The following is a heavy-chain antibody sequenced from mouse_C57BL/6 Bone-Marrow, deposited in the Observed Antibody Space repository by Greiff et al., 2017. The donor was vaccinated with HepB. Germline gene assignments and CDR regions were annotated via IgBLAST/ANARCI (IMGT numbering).Heavy chain of an antibody. CDR3: ARGGGWLLRGFAY. J-gene: IGHJ3*01. D-gene: IGHD2-3*01. CDR2: IDPSDSYT. CDR1: GYTFTSYW. V-gene: IGHV1-50*01. Sequence: VQLQQPGAELVKPGASVKLSCKASGYTFTSYWMQWVKQRPGQGLEWIGEIDPSDSYTNYNQKFKGKATLTVDTSSSTAYMQLSSLTSEDSAVYYCARGGGWLLRGFAYWGQGTLVTVSA.